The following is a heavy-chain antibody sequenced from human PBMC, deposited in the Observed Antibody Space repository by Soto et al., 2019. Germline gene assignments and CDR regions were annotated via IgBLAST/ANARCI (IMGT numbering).Heavy chain of an antibody. CDR1: GFAVSSNY. J-gene: IGHJ3*02. CDR2: IYTVGTT. D-gene: IGHD3-22*01. Sequence: PGGSLRLSCAASGFAVSSNYMSWVRQAPGKGLEWVSLIYTVGTTYYADSVKGRFTISRDNSKNTLYHQMNSLRAEDAAVYYCARASKGSGYSPHAFDIWGQGTMVTVSS. V-gene: IGHV3-53*01. CDR3: ARASKGSGYSPHAFDI.